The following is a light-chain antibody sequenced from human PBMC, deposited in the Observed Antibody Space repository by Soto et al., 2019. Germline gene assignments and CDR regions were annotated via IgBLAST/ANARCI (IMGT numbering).Light chain of an antibody. CDR3: QHYNSYSEA. CDR2: GAS. V-gene: IGKV1-5*01. J-gene: IGKJ1*01. Sequence: DIQMTQSPSTLSASVGVTVTVTCRASQSVSGWLAWYQQKPGKAPKLLIYGASTLQSGVPSRFSGSGSGTDFSLTISSLQPEDSATYYCQHYNSYSEAFGQGTKVDIK. CDR1: QSVSGW.